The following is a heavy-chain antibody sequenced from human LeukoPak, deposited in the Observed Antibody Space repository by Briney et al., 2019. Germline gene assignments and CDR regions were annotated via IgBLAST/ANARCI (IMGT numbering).Heavy chain of an antibody. J-gene: IGHJ4*02. CDR1: GYTFTVFY. CDR3: ARDYYYDSSGYYVG. CDR2: INPNSGCT. Sequence: ASVKVSCKASGYTFTVFYMHWVRQAPGQGLEWMGWINPNSGCTNYAQNFQGRVTMTRDTSISTVYMELSRLRSDDTAVYYCARDYYYDSSGYYVGWGQGTLVTVSS. V-gene: IGHV1-2*02. D-gene: IGHD3-22*01.